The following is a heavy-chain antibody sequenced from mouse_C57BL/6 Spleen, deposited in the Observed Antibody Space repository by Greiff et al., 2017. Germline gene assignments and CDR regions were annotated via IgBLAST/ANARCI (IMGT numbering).Heavy chain of an antibody. Sequence: VQVVESGAELVKPGASVKISCKASGYAFSSYWMNWVKQRPGKGLEWIGQIYPGDGDTKYNGKFKGQATLTADKSSSTAYMQLSSLSSEDSAVYFSARSITTVVAPFGDYWGQGTTLTVSS. D-gene: IGHD1-1*01. CDR2: IYPGDGDT. J-gene: IGHJ2*01. CDR1: GYAFSSYW. V-gene: IGHV1-80*01. CDR3: ARSITTVVAPFGDY.